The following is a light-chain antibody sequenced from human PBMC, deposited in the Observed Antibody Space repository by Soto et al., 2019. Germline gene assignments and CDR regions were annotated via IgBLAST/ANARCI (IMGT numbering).Light chain of an antibody. CDR1: QSVSSSY. CDR2: ATS. V-gene: IGKV3-20*01. Sequence: EIVLTQSPATLSLSPGERATLSCRASQSVSSSYLAWYQQQPGQPPRLLIYATSSQATGIPDRFSGSGSGTDFTLTISRLEPEDFAVYYCQQYGSSQYTFGQGTKLEIK. CDR3: QQYGSSQYT. J-gene: IGKJ2*01.